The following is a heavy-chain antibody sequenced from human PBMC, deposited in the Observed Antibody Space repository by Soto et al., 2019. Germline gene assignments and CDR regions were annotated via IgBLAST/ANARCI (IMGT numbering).Heavy chain of an antibody. D-gene: IGHD2-2*01. V-gene: IGHV5-51*01. CDR2: IYPGDSDT. J-gene: IGHJ5*02. CDR3: ARHGDGEGVYCSSTSCYSIDP. CDR1: GYSFTIYW. Sequence: GESLKHSCKGSGYSFTIYWIGWVRQMPGKCLGCMGIIYPGDSDTRYSPSFQGQVTISADKSISTAYLQWSSLKASDTAMYYCARHGDGEGVYCSSTSCYSIDPWGQGTLVTSP.